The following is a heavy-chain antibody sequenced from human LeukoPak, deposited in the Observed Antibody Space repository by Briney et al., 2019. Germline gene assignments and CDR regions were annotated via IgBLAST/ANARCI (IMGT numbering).Heavy chain of an antibody. J-gene: IGHJ5*02. CDR3: ARALNYDILTGYSNWFDP. V-gene: IGHV1-18*04. CDR2: ISAYNGNT. Sequence: ASVKVSCKASGYTFTSYGISWVRQAPGQGLEWMGWISAYNGNTNCAQKLQGRVTMTTDTSTSTAYMELRSLRSDDTAVYYCARALNYDILTGYSNWFDPWGQGTLVTVSS. D-gene: IGHD3-9*01. CDR1: GYTFTSYG.